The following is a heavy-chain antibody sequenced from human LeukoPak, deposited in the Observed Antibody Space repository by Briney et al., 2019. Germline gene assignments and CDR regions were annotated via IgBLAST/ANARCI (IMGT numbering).Heavy chain of an antibody. CDR3: ARGGYDSSGYYLVDAFDI. V-gene: IGHV4-59*01. CDR1: GGSISYYY. CDR2: VHYSGTT. D-gene: IGHD3-22*01. Sequence: SETLSLTCTVPGGSISYYYWSWIRQPPGRGLEWIGYVHYSGTTNYNPSLKSRVTISVDTSKNQFSLKLSSVTAADTAVYYCARGGYDSSGYYLVDAFDIWGQGTMVTVSS. J-gene: IGHJ3*02.